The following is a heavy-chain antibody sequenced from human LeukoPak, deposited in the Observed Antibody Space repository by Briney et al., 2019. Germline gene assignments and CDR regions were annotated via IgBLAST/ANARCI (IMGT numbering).Heavy chain of an antibody. CDR3: ARGGTTTVSPPEY. D-gene: IGHD4-17*01. CDR1: GYTFTSYY. J-gene: IGHJ4*02. Sequence: ASVTVSCKASGYTFTSYYMHWVRQARGQGLEWMGVINPSAASTSYTQEFQGRVTVTRDTSTSTVYMELSSLRSEDTAVYYCARGGTTTVSPPEYWGQGTLVTVSS. V-gene: IGHV1-46*01. CDR2: INPSAAST.